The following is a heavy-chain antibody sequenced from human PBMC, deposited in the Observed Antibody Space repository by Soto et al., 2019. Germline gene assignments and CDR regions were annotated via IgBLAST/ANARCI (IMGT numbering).Heavy chain of an antibody. V-gene: IGHV4-39*01. CDR3: ARHLRVPAAMVDY. J-gene: IGHJ4*02. CDR1: GGSISSSSYY. CDR2: IYYSGST. D-gene: IGHD2-2*01. Sequence: SLTCTVSGGSISSSSYYWGWIRQPPGKGLEWIGSIYYSGSTYYNPSLKSRVTISVDTSKNQFSLKLSSVTAADTAVYYCARHLRVPAAMVDYWGQGTLVTVSS.